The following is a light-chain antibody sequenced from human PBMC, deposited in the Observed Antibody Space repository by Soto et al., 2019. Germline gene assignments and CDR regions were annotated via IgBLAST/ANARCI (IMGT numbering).Light chain of an antibody. V-gene: IGKV1-5*03. CDR3: QQYDTYWT. Sequence: DLQMTQSPSSLSASVGDIVTITCRASQSISSYLNWYQQKPGKAPKLLIYKASSLESGVPSRFSGSGSGTEFTLTISSLQPDDFATYYCQQYDTYWTFGQGTKVDIK. J-gene: IGKJ1*01. CDR1: QSISSY. CDR2: KAS.